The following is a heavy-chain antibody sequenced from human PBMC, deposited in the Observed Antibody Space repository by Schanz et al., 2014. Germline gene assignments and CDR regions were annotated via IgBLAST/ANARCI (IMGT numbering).Heavy chain of an antibody. CDR3: ATIGVNDYWRFGLDL. CDR1: TLTNPG. V-gene: IGHV1-69*04. J-gene: IGHJ6*02. CDR2: IVPIVDIT. Sequence: TLTNPGSIRERQVSGQGLEWMGRIVPIVDITNYAQKFLGRVTITADKSTSTAYMELKSLRSADTAVYYCATIGVNDYWRFGLDLWGQGTTVTVSS. D-gene: IGHD3-16*01.